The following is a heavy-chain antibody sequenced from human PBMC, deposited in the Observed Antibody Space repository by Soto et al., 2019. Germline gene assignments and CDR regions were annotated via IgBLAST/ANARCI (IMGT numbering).Heavy chain of an antibody. CDR3: ARHRPGFDWFDFDY. V-gene: IGHV4-39*01. D-gene: IGHD3-9*01. J-gene: IGHJ4*02. Sequence: SETLSLTCTVSGGSISSSSYYWGWIRQPPGRGLEWIGTIYYSGSAYYYPSLKSRVTISVDTSKNQFSLKLSSVTAADTAVYYCARHRPGFDWFDFDYWGQGTLVTVSS. CDR2: IYYSGSA. CDR1: GGSISSSSYY.